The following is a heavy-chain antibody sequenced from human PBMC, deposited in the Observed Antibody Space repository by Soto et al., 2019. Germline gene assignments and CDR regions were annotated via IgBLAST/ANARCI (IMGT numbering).Heavy chain of an antibody. CDR2: IIPILGIA. J-gene: IGHJ4*02. CDR3: ASRGYCSSTSCYEGGLFDY. Sequence: SVKVSCKASGGTFSSYTISWVRQAPGQGLEWMGRIIPILGIANYAQKFQGRVTITADKSTSTAYMELSSLRSEDTAVYYCASRGYCSSTSCYEGGLFDYWGQGTLVTVS. CDR1: GGTFSSYT. V-gene: IGHV1-69*02. D-gene: IGHD2-2*01.